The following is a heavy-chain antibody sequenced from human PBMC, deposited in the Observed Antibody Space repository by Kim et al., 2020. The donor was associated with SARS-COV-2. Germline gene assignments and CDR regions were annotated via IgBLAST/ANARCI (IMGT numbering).Heavy chain of an antibody. V-gene: IGHV3-9*01. D-gene: IGHD1-1*01. CDR1: GFMFEDYA. CDR2: ISWGGGSI. J-gene: IGHJ6*02. Sequence: GGSLRLSCGASGFMFEDYAMHWVRQAPGKGLEWVSSISWGGGSIDYASSVKGRFTISRDNDKNSLYLEMNSLRAEDTGLYYCGRDIKDSTTGAYFYAMDVWGPGTTVTVS. CDR3: GRDIKDSTTGAYFYAMDV.